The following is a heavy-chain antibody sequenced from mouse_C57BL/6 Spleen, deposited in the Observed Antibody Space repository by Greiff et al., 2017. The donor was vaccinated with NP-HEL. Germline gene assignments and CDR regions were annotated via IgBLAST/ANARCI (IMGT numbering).Heavy chain of an antibody. J-gene: IGHJ4*01. CDR3: ARGTTVDAMDY. CDR2: INPNNGGT. V-gene: IGHV1-18*01. Sequence: VQLQQSGPELVKPGASVKIPCKASGYTFTDYNMDWVKQSHGKSLEWIGDINPNNGGTIYNQKFKGKATLTVDKSSSTAYMELRSLTSEDTAVYYCARGTTVDAMDYWGQGTSVTVSS. D-gene: IGHD1-1*01. CDR1: GYTFTDYN.